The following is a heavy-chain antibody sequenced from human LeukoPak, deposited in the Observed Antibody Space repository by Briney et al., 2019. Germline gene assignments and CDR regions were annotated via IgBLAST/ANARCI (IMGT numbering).Heavy chain of an antibody. CDR3: ARHPRYFDWTVRYYFDY. CDR1: GGSISSYY. Sequence: SETLSLTCTVSGGSISSYYWSWIRQPPGKGLEWIGYIYYSGSTNYNPSLKSRVTISVDTSKNQFSLKLSSVTAADTAVYYCARHPRYFDWTVRYYFDYWGQGTLVTVSS. CDR2: IYYSGST. J-gene: IGHJ4*02. D-gene: IGHD3-9*01. V-gene: IGHV4-59*01.